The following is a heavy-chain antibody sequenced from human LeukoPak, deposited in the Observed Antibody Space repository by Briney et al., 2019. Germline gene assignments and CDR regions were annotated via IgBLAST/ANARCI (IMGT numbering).Heavy chain of an antibody. CDR3: ARETLHNWFDP. D-gene: IGHD3-16*01. CDR1: GYTFTSYY. Sequence: ASVKVSCKASGYTFTSYYMHWVRQAPGQGLEWMGIINPSGGSTRYAQKFQGRVTMTRDTSTSTVYMELSSLRSEDTAVYYCARETLHNWFDPWGQGTLVTVSS. CDR2: INPSGGST. V-gene: IGHV1-46*01. J-gene: IGHJ5*02.